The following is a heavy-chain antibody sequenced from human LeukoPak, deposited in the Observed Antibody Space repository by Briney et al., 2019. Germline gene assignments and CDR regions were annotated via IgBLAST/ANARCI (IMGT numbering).Heavy chain of an antibody. CDR2: IKQDGGEK. J-gene: IGHJ4*02. V-gene: IGHV3-7*01. Sequence: PGGSLRLSCAASGFTFSDYSTSWIRQAPGKGLEWVANIKQDGGEKYYVDSVKGRFTISRDNAKNSLSLQMNSLRAEDTAVYYCARGRCSSASCFFDYWGQGTLVTVSS. CDR3: ARGRCSSASCFFDY. D-gene: IGHD2-2*01. CDR1: GFTFSDYS.